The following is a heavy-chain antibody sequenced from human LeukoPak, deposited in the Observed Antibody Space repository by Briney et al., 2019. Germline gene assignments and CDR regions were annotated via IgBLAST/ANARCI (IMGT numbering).Heavy chain of an antibody. Sequence: ASMKVSCKASGYTFTSYYMHWVRQAPGQGREWMGIINPSGGSTSYAQKFQGRVTMTRDSSTSTVYMELSSLRSEDTAVYYCARGSVNTYYYYGMDVWGQGTTVTVSS. V-gene: IGHV1-46*01. D-gene: IGHD4-11*01. CDR3: ARGSVNTYYYYGMDV. J-gene: IGHJ6*02. CDR1: GYTFTSYY. CDR2: INPSGGST.